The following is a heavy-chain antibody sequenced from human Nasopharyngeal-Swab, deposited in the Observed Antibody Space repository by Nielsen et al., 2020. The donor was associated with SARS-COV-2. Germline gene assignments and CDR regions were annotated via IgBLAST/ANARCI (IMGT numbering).Heavy chain of an antibody. CDR2: ISSSSDTI. Sequence: GESLKISCAASGFTINSHNLNWIRQAPGKGLEWISYISSSSDTISYADSVKGRFTISRDNAKNSLYLQMNSLRAEDTAVYYCARGHNWSFDYWGQGTLVTVSA. CDR3: ARGHNWSFDY. J-gene: IGHJ4*02. V-gene: IGHV3-48*01. CDR1: GFTINSHN. D-gene: IGHD1-1*01.